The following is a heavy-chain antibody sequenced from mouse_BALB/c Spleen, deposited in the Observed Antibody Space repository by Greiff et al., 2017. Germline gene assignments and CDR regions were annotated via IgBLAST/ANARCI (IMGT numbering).Heavy chain of an antibody. CDR3: ATGRRGYYYAMDY. V-gene: IGHV1-14*01. D-gene: IGHD3-3*01. CDR2: INPYNDGT. Sequence: EVQLQQSGPELVKPGASVKMSCKASGYTFTSYVMHWVKQKPGQGLEWIGYINPYNDGTKYNEKFKGKATLTSDKSSSTAYMELSSLTSEDSAVYYCATGRRGYYYAMDYWGQGTSVTVSS. J-gene: IGHJ4*01. CDR1: GYTFTSYV.